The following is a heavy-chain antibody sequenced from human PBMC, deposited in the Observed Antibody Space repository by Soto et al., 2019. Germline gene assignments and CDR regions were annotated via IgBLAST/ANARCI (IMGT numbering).Heavy chain of an antibody. CDR2: MYNTGST. CDR3: ARDLWGYCGTDCYPLDV. D-gene: IGHD2-21*02. V-gene: IGHV4-59*01. J-gene: IGHJ6*02. Sequence: SDTLSLTCTVSGGSISGYYWSWIRQPPGKGLEWIGYMYNTGSTVYNPSFKSRVTISVDTSKNQFSLKLNSVTAADTAVYYCARDLWGYCGTDCYPLDVWGQGTTVT. CDR1: GGSISGYY.